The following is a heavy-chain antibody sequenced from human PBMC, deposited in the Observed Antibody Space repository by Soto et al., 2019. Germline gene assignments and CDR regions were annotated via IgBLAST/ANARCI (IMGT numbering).Heavy chain of an antibody. CDR3: ARGPPLRRYYDFWSGSYYGMDV. V-gene: IGHV1-18*04. CDR2: ISAYNGNT. Sequence: ASVKVSCKASGYTFTSYGISWVRQAPGQGLEWMGWISAYNGNTNYAQKLQGRVTMTTDTSTSTAYMELRSLRSGDTAVYYCARGPPLRRYYDFWSGSYYGMDVWGQGTTVTVSS. J-gene: IGHJ6*02. D-gene: IGHD3-3*01. CDR1: GYTFTSYG.